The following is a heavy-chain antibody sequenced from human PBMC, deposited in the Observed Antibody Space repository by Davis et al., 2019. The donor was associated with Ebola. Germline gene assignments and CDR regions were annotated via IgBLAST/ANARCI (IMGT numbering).Heavy chain of an antibody. CDR3: ANLAYYDFWLEVDV. V-gene: IGHV3-23*01. CDR2: ISASGGST. Sequence: GGSLRLSCAASGFTFIDYYMTWIRQAPGKGLEWVSAISASGGSTYYADSVKGRFTISRDNSKNTLYLQMNSLRAEDTAVYYCANLAYYDFWLEVDVWGQGTTVTVSS. D-gene: IGHD3-3*01. J-gene: IGHJ6*02. CDR1: GFTFIDYY.